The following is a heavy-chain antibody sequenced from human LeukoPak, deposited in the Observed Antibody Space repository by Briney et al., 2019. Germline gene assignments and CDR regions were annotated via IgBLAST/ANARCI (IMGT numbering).Heavy chain of an antibody. CDR1: GYTFTSYG. J-gene: IGHJ5*02. Sequence: ASVKVSCKASGYTFTSYGISWVRQAPGQGLEWMGWISAYNGNTNYAQKLQGRVTMTTDTSTSKAYMELRSLRSDDTAVYYCARDPISGSYHRGWFDPWGQGTLVTVSS. V-gene: IGHV1-18*01. CDR3: ARDPISGSYHRGWFDP. CDR2: ISAYNGNT. D-gene: IGHD1-26*01.